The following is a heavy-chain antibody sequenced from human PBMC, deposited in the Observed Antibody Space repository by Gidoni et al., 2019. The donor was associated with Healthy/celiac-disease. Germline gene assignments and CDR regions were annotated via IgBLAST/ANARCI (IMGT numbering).Heavy chain of an antibody. CDR1: GGSISSYY. J-gene: IGHJ4*02. CDR2: IYYSGST. V-gene: IGHV4-59*01. CDR3: ASSGEGYSLDY. Sequence: QVQLQESGPGLVKPSETLSLTCTVSGGSISSYYWSWIRQPPGKGLEWIGYIYYSGSTNYNPSLKSRVTISVDTSKNQFSLKLSSVTAADTAVYYCASSGEGYSLDYWGQGTLVTVSS. D-gene: IGHD3-10*01.